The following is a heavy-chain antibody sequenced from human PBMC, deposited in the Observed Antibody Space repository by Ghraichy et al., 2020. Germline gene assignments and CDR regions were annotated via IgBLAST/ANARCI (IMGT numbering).Heavy chain of an antibody. CDR3: ARGEMNFGSGYYPTRYWFDP. V-gene: IGHV4-34*01. J-gene: IGHJ5*02. Sequence: SETLSLTCAVYGGSFSGYYWSWIRQPPGKGLEWIGEINHSGSTNHNPSLKSRVTISVDTSKNQFSLNLSSVTAADTAAYYCARGEMNFGSGYYPTRYWFDPWGQGTLVTVSS. CDR1: GGSFSGYY. CDR2: INHSGST. D-gene: IGHD3-3*01.